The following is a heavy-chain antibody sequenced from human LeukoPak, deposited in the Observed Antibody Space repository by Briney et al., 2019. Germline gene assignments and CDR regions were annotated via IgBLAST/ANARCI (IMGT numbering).Heavy chain of an antibody. CDR2: IWFDGSRK. CDR3: ARDSGRYRSGFDF. Sequence: GGSLRLSCAASGFIFSDYGMHWVRQAPGKGLEWVAVIWFDGSRKYYADSVKGQFTISRDNSKNTLYLQMNSLRAEDTALYYCARDSGRYRSGFDFWGQGSLVTVSP. J-gene: IGHJ4*02. D-gene: IGHD2-15*01. CDR1: GFIFSDYG. V-gene: IGHV3-33*01.